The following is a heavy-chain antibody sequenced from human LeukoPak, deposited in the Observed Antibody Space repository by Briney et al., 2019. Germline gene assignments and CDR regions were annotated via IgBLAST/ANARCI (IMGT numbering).Heavy chain of an antibody. Sequence: GASVKVSCKASGDTFSCYAISWVRQAPGQGLEWMGGIIPIFGTANYAQKFQGRVTITADESTSTAYMELSSLRSEDTAVYYCARGRMAGTYVFDTWGQGTLVTVSS. CDR2: IIPIFGTA. V-gene: IGHV1-69*13. J-gene: IGHJ4*02. CDR1: GDTFSCYA. CDR3: ARGRMAGTYVFDT. D-gene: IGHD6-19*01.